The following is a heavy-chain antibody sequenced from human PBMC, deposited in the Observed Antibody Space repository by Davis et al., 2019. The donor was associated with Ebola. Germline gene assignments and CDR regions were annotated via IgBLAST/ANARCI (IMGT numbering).Heavy chain of an antibody. D-gene: IGHD5-18*01. CDR2: INPNSGGT. Sequence: ASVKVSCKASGYTFTGYYMHWVRQAPGQGLEWMGRINPNSGGTNYAQKFQGRVTMTRDTSISTAYMELSRLRSDDTAVYYCARGIQLWLFHYYYGMDVWGKGTTVTVSS. CDR1: GYTFTGYY. CDR3: ARGIQLWLFHYYYGMDV. J-gene: IGHJ6*04. V-gene: IGHV1-2*06.